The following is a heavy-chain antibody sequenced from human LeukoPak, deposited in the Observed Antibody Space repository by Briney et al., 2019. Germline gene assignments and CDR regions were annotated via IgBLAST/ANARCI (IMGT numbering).Heavy chain of an antibody. V-gene: IGHV4-34*01. D-gene: IGHD1-26*01. CDR1: GGSFSGYY. CDR2: INHSGST. Sequence: SETLSLTCAVYGGSFSGYYWSWIRQPPGKGLEWIGEINHSGSTNYNPSLKSRVTISVDTSKNQFSLKLSSVTAADTAVYYCARHAGIVGATPFDYWGQGTLVTVSS. CDR3: ARHAGIVGATPFDY. J-gene: IGHJ4*02.